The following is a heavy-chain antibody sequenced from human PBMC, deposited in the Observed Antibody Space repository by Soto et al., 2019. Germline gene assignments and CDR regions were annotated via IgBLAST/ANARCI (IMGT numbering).Heavy chain of an antibody. CDR2: IFSNDEK. J-gene: IGHJ5*02. V-gene: IGHV2-26*01. Sequence: QVTLKESGPVLVNPTETLTLTCTVSGFSLSNARMGVSWIRQPPGKALEWLAHIFSNDEKSYSTSLKSRLTISKDTSKSQVVLTMTNMDPVDTATYYCARILRGYYYDSSGYHNAPNNWFDPWGQGTLVTVSS. D-gene: IGHD3-22*01. CDR3: ARILRGYYYDSSGYHNAPNNWFDP. CDR1: GFSLSNARMG.